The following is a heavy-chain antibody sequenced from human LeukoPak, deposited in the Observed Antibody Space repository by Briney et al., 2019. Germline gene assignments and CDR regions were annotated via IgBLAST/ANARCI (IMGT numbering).Heavy chain of an antibody. V-gene: IGHV4-34*01. D-gene: IGHD2-2*02. CDR2: INHSGST. J-gene: IGHJ4*02. Sequence: EXLSLTXXVYGGSXSGYYWSWIRQPPGKGLEWIGEINHSGSTNYNPSLKSRVTISVDTSKNQFSLKLSSVTAADTAVYYCARGGDLAYCSSTSCYTFRGGKFDYWGQGTLVTVSS. CDR3: ARGGDLAYCSSTSCYTFRGGKFDY. CDR1: GGSXSGYY.